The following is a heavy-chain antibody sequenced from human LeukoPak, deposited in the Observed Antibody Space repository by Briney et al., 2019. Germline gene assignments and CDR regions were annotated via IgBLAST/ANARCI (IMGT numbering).Heavy chain of an antibody. Sequence: ASVKVSCKASGYTFISYYMYWVRQAPGQGLEWMGIINPSGGSTSYAQKFQGRVSMTRDTSTGTVYMELSSLRSEDTAVYYCARQSLREYQLLYGHFDYWGQGTLVTVSS. D-gene: IGHD2-2*02. V-gene: IGHV1-46*01. J-gene: IGHJ4*02. CDR3: ARQSLREYQLLYGHFDY. CDR2: INPSGGST. CDR1: GYTFISYY.